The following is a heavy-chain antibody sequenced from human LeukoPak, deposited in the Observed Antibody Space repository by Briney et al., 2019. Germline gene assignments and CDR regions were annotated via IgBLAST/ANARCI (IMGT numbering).Heavy chain of an antibody. CDR2: IYYSGST. D-gene: IGHD3-10*01. V-gene: IGHV4-39*01. J-gene: IGHJ3*02. CDR3: ARHILWFGELLWNAFDI. Sequence: PSETLSLTCTVSGGSISSSSYYWGWIRQSPGKGLEWIGSIYYSGSTYYNPSLKSRVTISVDTSKNQFSLKLSSVTAADTAVYYCARHILWFGELLWNAFDIWGQGTMVTVSS. CDR1: GGSISSSSYY.